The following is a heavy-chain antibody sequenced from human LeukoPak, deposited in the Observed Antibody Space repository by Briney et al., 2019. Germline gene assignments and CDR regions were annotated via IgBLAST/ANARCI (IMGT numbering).Heavy chain of an antibody. V-gene: IGHV4-61*01. CDR1: GGSISSGSYY. J-gene: IGHJ4*02. CDR2: IYYSGST. Sequence: PSETLSLTCTVSGGSISSGSYYWSWIRQPPGKGLEWIGYIYYSGSTNYNPSLKSRVTISVDTSKNQFSLKLSSVTAADTAVYYCARLRDVYYFYFDYWGQGTLVSVSS. D-gene: IGHD3-22*01. CDR3: ARLRDVYYFYFDY.